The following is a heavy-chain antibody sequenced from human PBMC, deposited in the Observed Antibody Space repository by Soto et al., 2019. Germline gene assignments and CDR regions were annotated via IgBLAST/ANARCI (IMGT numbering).Heavy chain of an antibody. CDR1: GFRHSRFS. CDR3: VHHRPKVLCHPS. D-gene: IGHD3-16*01. J-gene: IGHJ4*02. Sequence: GGSLRLSYSACGFRHSRFSIHWVGPAAGRELTYVSGISSNGFSTYFAASVKGRFPISSDNSENTLYLQMSSLRAEDTAVFYLVHHRPKVLCHPSWGQGTLVTVSS. CDR2: ISSNGFST. V-gene: IGHV3-64D*06.